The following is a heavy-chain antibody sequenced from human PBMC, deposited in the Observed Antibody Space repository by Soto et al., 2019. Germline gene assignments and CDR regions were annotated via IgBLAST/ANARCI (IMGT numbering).Heavy chain of an antibody. D-gene: IGHD3-16*01. CDR1: GFTFSSHT. Sequence: EVDLVESGGGLAKPEGALRLSCTDSGFTFSSHTMNWVRQAPGKGLEWVSSISATGSDIYYGDSVMGRFTISRDNAKNSLYLQLNNLRVEDTAVYYCARGYDVVRVPVAIRVGYFDHWGQGTVVTVSS. CDR2: ISATGSDI. CDR3: ARGYDVVRVPVAIRVGYFDH. V-gene: IGHV3-21*01. J-gene: IGHJ4*02.